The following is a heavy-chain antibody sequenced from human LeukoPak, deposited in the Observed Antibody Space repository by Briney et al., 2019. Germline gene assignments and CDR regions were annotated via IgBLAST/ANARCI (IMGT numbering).Heavy chain of an antibody. Sequence: ASVKVSCKVSGYTLTELSMHWVRQAPGKGLEWMGGFDPEDAETIYAQKFQGGVTMTEDTSTDTAYMELSSLRSEDTAMYYCATENASGSYFDYWGQGTLVTVTS. V-gene: IGHV1-24*01. CDR2: FDPEDAET. J-gene: IGHJ4*02. CDR1: GYTLTELS. D-gene: IGHD3-10*01. CDR3: ATENASGSYFDY.